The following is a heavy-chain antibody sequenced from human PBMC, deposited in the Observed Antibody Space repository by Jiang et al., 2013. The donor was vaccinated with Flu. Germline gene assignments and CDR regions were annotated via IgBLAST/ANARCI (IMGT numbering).Heavy chain of an antibody. D-gene: IGHD5-18*01. V-gene: IGHV4-39*01. J-gene: IGHJ5*02. CDR2: VSYGGTS. CDR3: VGSAYIEGHTWFDP. CDR1: GGSISGSTYF. Sequence: PGLVKPSETLSLTCTVSGGSISGSTYFWGWIRQPPGEGLEWIGSVSYGGTSYYNPSLKNRVTISVDAPTNQFSLKLKSVSAADTSIYYCVGSAYIEGHTWFDPWGQGTLVTVSS.